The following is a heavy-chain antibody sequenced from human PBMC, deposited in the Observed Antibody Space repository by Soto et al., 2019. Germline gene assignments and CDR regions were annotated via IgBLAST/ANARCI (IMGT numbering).Heavy chain of an antibody. D-gene: IGHD3-3*01. V-gene: IGHV3-23*01. Sequence: EVQLLESGGGLVQPGGSLRLSCAASEFTFSSYSMIWVRQAPGKGLEWVSGVNGGGDITYYAESVKGRFTISRDNSKNTLYLQMNSVRAEVEAVVYCAGGHFGGTMDVGGQGTTVTVCS. CDR1: EFTFSSYS. CDR2: VNGGGDIT. J-gene: IGHJ6*02. CDR3: AGGHFGGTMDV.